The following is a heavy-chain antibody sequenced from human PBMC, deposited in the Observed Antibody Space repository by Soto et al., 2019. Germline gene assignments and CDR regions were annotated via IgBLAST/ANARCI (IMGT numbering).Heavy chain of an antibody. D-gene: IGHD6-19*01. J-gene: IGHJ4*02. Sequence: PGGSLRLSCAASGFTFSSYWMSWVRQAPGKGLEWVANIKQDGSGKYYVDSVKGRFTISRDNAKNSLYLQMNSLRAEDTAVYYCARVGTPSGWPNFDYWGQGTLVTVSS. CDR2: IKQDGSGK. V-gene: IGHV3-7*03. CDR1: GFTFSSYW. CDR3: ARVGTPSGWPNFDY.